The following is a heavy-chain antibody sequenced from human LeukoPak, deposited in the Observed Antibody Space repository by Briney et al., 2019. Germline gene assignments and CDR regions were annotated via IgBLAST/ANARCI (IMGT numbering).Heavy chain of an antibody. V-gene: IGHV4-4*07. CDR2: IYTSGST. J-gene: IGHJ6*03. Sequence: PSETLSLTCTVSGGSISSYYWSWIRQPAGKGLEWIGRIYTSGSTNYNPSLKSRVTMSVDTSKNQFSLKLSSVTAADTAVYYCARDGVAGTYYYYYYMDVWGKGTTVTVSS. D-gene: IGHD6-19*01. CDR3: ARDGVAGTYYYYYYMDV. CDR1: GGSISSYY.